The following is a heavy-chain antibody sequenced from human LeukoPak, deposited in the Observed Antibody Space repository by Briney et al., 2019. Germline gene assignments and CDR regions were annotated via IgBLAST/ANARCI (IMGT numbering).Heavy chain of an antibody. CDR3: ARGRGLTLSYHYFDY. J-gene: IGHJ4*02. D-gene: IGHD3-10*01. Sequence: GGSMRLSCAASGFTFNTYAMSWVSQAPERGLEWVSYISSGTSTTYYADSVRGRFTISRDNAKNSLYLQLNSLRDEDTAVYYCARGRGLTLSYHYFDYWGQGTLVTVSS. V-gene: IGHV3-48*02. CDR1: GFTFNTYA. CDR2: ISSGTSTT.